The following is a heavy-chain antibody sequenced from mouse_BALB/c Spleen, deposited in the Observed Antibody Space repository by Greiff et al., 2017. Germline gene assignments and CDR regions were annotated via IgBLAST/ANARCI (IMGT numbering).Heavy chain of an antibody. D-gene: IGHD2-4*01. CDR3: ARGGYDYVYYAMDY. V-gene: IGHV1-14*01. CDR2: INPYNDGT. J-gene: IGHJ4*01. CDR1: GYTFTSYV. Sequence: VHVKQSGPELVKPGASVKMSCKASGYTFTSYVMHWVKQKPGQGLEWIGYINPYNDGTKYNEKFKGKATLTSDKSSSTAYMELSSLTSEDSAVYYCARGGYDYVYYAMDYWGQGTSVTVSS.